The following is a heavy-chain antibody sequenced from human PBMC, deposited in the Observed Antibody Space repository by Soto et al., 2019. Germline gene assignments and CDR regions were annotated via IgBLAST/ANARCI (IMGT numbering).Heavy chain of an antibody. CDR2: IYYNDDR. D-gene: IGHD5-12*01. CDR1: GFSFTTAGVA. J-gene: IGHJ4*02. V-gene: IGHV2-5*01. CDR3: AHSDGGYEIIYFDF. Sequence: GPTLVNPTQTLTLTCTFSGFSFTTAGVAVGWIRQTPGGALEWLTLIYYNDDRRFSPSLKTRLTITGDTSKNQVVLSLTNVDPGDTATYFCAHSDGGYEIIYFDFWGQGIPVTVSS.